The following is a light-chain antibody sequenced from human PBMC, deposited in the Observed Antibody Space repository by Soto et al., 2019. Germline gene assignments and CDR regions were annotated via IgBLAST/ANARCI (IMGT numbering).Light chain of an antibody. J-gene: IGKJ1*01. V-gene: IGKV1-5*03. Sequence: IQLTQSPSSLSASVGDRVTITCWASQTISSWLAWYQQKPGKAPKLLIYKASTLKSGVPSRFSGSGSGTEFTLTISSLQPDDFATYYCQHYNSYSEAFGQGTKVDIK. CDR1: QTISSW. CDR2: KAS. CDR3: QHYNSYSEA.